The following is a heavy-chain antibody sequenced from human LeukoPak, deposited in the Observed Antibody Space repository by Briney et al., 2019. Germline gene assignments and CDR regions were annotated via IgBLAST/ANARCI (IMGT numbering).Heavy chain of an antibody. CDR1: GFTFSSYA. CDR3: AKVAYYDILTGYMYYFDY. Sequence: PGGSLRLSCAASGFTFSSYAMSCVRQAPGKGLEWVSAISGSGGSTYYADSVKGRFTISRDNSKNTLYLQMNSLRAEDTAVYYCAKVAYYDILTGYMYYFDYWGQGTLVTVSS. V-gene: IGHV3-23*01. J-gene: IGHJ4*02. D-gene: IGHD3-9*01. CDR2: ISGSGGST.